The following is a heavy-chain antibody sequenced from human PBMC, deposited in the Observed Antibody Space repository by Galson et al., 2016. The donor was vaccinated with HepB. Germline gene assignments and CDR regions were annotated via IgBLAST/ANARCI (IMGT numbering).Heavy chain of an antibody. CDR3: ATVGGSTYGLRSDAFDI. CDR1: GFTFSDSA. J-gene: IGHJ3*02. V-gene: IGHV3-53*01. CDR2: FYIGGNT. Sequence: SLRLSCAASGFTFSDSAMHWVRQAPGKGLEWVALFYIGGNTYYGNSVKGRFTISRDNSKNTLYLQMNYLGAEDTAIYYCATVGGSTYGLRSDAFDIWGQGTRVTVSS. D-gene: IGHD5-18*01.